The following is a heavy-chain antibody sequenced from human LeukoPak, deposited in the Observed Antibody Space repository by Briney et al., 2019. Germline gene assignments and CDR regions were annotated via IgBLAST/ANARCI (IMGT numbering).Heavy chain of an antibody. Sequence: ASVKVSCKASGYTFTSYYMHWVRQAPGQGLEWMGIINPSGGDTSYAQKFQGRLTMTRDTSTNTVYMELTSLRSEDTAVYYCAREVMHNLRLDYWGQRTLVTVYS. CDR3: AREVMHNLRLDY. J-gene: IGHJ4*02. V-gene: IGHV1-46*01. CDR2: INPSGGDT. D-gene: IGHD1-14*01. CDR1: GYTFTSYY.